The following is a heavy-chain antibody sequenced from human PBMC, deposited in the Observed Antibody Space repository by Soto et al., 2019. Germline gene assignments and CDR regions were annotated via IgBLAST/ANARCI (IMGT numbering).Heavy chain of an antibody. CDR3: ARHTYYYDRSGYYFDY. D-gene: IGHD3-22*01. CDR2: IYYSGST. V-gene: IGHV4-39*01. CDR1: GGSISSSSYY. J-gene: IGHJ4*02. Sequence: QLQLQESGPGLVKPSETLSLTCTVSGGSISSSSYYWGWIRQPPGKGLEWIGSIYYSGSTYYNPYLKSRVTISVDTYKNQLSLKLSSVTAAHTAVYYCARHTYYYDRSGYYFDYWGQGTLVTVSS.